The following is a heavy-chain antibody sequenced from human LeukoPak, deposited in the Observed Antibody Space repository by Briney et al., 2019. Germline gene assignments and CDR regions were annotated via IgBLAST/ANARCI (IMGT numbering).Heavy chain of an antibody. D-gene: IGHD2-15*01. CDR3: ARDNCSCGSCYRGISAFDI. CDR1: GGSISSGSYY. V-gene: IGHV4-61*02. J-gene: IGHJ3*02. Sequence: SETLSLTCRVSGGSISSGSYYWSCIRQPTGQGLEWIRRNYTSGNTNYDPSLKSRVIIAVDTYNNQFSLMMSSIPAAATAVYFCARDNCSCGSCYRGISAFDILGQGTMVTVSS. CDR2: NYTSGNT.